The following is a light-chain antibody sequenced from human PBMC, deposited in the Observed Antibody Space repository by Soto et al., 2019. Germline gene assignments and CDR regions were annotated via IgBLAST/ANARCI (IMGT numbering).Light chain of an antibody. CDR1: NSDIGSYNY. CDR3: SSYAGSNVYV. J-gene: IGLJ1*01. Sequence: ALTQPPSASGSPGQALTISCTGTNSDIGSYNYVSWYQQHPGKAPKLMIYDVSERPSGVPDRFSGSKSGNTASLTVSGLQAEDEADYYCSSYAGSNVYVFGSGTKLTVL. V-gene: IGLV2-8*01. CDR2: DVS.